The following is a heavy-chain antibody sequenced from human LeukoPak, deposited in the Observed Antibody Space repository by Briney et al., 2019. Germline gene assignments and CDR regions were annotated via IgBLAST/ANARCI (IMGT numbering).Heavy chain of an antibody. CDR2: INHSGST. D-gene: IGHD5-24*01. J-gene: IGHJ4*02. CDR1: GGSFSGYY. V-gene: IGHV4-34*01. CDR3: ASGGYNLGS. Sequence: SETLSLTCAVYGGSFSGYYWSWIRQPPGKGLEWIGEINHSGSTNYNPSLKSRVTISVDTSKNQFSLKLSSVTAADTAVYYCASGGYNLGSWGQGTLVTVSS.